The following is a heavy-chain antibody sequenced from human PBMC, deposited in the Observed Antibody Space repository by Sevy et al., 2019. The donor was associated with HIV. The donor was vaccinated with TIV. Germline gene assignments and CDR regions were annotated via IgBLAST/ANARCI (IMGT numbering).Heavy chain of an antibody. J-gene: IGHJ6*02. CDR2: ISYDGSNK. CDR1: GFTFSSYA. CDR3: ARDKVGCWSGYYTDYYYYGMDV. V-gene: IGHV3-30-3*01. D-gene: IGHD3-3*01. Sequence: GGSLRLSCAVSGFTFSSYAMHWVRQAPGKGLEWVAVISYDGSNKYYADSVKGRFTISRDNSKNTLYLQMNSLRAEDTAVYYCARDKVGCWSGYYTDYYYYGMDVWGQGTTVTVSS.